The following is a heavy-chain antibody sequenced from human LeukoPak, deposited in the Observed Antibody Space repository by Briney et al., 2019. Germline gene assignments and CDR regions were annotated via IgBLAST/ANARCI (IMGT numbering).Heavy chain of an antibody. CDR2: LSSNDYYI. V-gene: IGHV3-21*01. D-gene: IGHD1-1*01. CDR1: GFTFGTYT. Sequence: PGGSLRLSCAASGFTFGTYTMNWVRQAPGKGLEWVSSLSSNDYYIYHAGSVKGRFTISRDNAKNSLYLQMNSLRAEDTAVYYCARENTREGFDYWGQGTLVTVSS. J-gene: IGHJ4*02. CDR3: ARENTREGFDY.